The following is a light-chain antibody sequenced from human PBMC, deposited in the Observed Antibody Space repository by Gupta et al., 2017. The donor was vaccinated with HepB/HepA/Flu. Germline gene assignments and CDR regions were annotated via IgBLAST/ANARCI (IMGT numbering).Light chain of an antibody. Sequence: IQLTQSPSTLSASVGDRVTLTCRASQSSGISLAWYQQKPGKAPNLLIYKASSLQSGVPSRFSGSGSGTEFTLTISSLQPDDFATYYCQQFNSYSLTFGGGTKVEI. CDR2: KAS. J-gene: IGKJ4*01. CDR3: QQFNSYSLT. CDR1: QSSGIS. V-gene: IGKV1-5*03.